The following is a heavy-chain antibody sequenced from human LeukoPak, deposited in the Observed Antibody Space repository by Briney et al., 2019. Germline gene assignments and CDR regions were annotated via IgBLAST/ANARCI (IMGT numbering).Heavy chain of an antibody. D-gene: IGHD4-11*01. Sequence: KPSETLSLTCTVSGGSISDFYWSWVRQPPGTGLEWIGYVYYSGSTNHNPSLKSRVTISVDTSKNQFSLKLNSVTAADTAVYYCARQRGNYSFDVWGPGTMVTVSS. CDR3: ARQRGNYSFDV. CDR1: GGSISDFY. CDR2: VYYSGST. J-gene: IGHJ3*01. V-gene: IGHV4-59*08.